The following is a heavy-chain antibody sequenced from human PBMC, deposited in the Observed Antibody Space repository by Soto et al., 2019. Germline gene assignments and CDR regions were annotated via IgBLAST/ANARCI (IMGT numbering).Heavy chain of an antibody. J-gene: IGHJ4*02. D-gene: IGHD3-22*01. CDR1: GYTFTVYY. Sequence: ASVKVSCKASGYTFTVYYMHWVRQAPGQGLEWMGWINPNSGGTNYAQKFQGWVTMTRDTSISTAYMELSRLRSDDTAVYYCARDSGAEYDSSGSIGYWGQGTLVTVSS. CDR2: INPNSGGT. CDR3: ARDSGAEYDSSGSIGY. V-gene: IGHV1-2*04.